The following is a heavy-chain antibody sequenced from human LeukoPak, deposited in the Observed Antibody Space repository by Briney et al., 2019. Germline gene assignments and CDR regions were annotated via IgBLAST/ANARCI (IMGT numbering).Heavy chain of an antibody. CDR2: ISSSGSTI. Sequence: GGSLRLSCAASGFTFDDYDMSWVRQPPGKGLEWVSYISSSGSTIYYADSVKGRFTISRDNAKNSLYLQMNSLRAEDTAVYYCAELGITMIGGVWGKGTTVTISS. J-gene: IGHJ6*04. CDR3: AELGITMIGGV. D-gene: IGHD3-10*02. V-gene: IGHV3-48*03. CDR1: GFTFDDYD.